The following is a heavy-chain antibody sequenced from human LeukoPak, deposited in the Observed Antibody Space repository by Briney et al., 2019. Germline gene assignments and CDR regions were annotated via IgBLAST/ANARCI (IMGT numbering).Heavy chain of an antibody. CDR3: AREGGGDSSGYYHSYYYYMDV. V-gene: IGHV1-18*01. CDR2: ISAYNGNT. CDR1: GYTFTSYG. D-gene: IGHD3-22*01. J-gene: IGHJ6*03. Sequence: ASVKVSCKASGYTFTSYGISWVRQAPGQGLEWMGWISAYNGNTNYAQKLQGRVTMTTDTSTSTAYMELRSLRSDDTAVYYCAREGGGDSSGYYHSYYYYMDVWGKGTTVAISS.